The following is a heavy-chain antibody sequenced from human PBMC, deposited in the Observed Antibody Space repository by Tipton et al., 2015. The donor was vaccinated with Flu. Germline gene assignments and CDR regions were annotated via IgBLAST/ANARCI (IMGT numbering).Heavy chain of an antibody. CDR3: ARRGTTSFFFDS. V-gene: IGHV5-51*03. Sequence: QLVQSGAEVKKPEESLKISCKASGYFFTGYWIGWVRQMPGKGLEWMGIIYPGDSDTRYRPSFQGQVTISADNSTNTAYLQWGSLNASDTAMYYCARRGTTSFFFDSWGQGTLVTVAS. J-gene: IGHJ4*02. D-gene: IGHD2/OR15-2a*01. CDR1: GYFFTGYW. CDR2: IYPGDSDT.